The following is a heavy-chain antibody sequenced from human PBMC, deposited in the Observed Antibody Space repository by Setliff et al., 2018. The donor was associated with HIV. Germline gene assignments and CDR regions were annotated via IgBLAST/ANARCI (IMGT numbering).Heavy chain of an antibody. Sequence: ASVKVSCKASGDTFNSYAISWVRQAPGQGLEWMGGVIPIFGTANYAQKFQGRVTMSEDTSTDTAYMELSSRRSEDTAVYYCATRAYDSRGYLRSRVSGAAFDIWGQGTMVTVSS. CDR3: ATRAYDSRGYLRSRVSGAAFDI. CDR1: GDTFNSYA. D-gene: IGHD3-22*01. V-gene: IGHV1-69*06. CDR2: VIPIFGTA. J-gene: IGHJ3*02.